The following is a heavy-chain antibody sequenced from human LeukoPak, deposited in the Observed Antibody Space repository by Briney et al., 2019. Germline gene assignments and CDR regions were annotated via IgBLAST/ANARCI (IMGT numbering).Heavy chain of an antibody. CDR2: IKQDGSEK. Sequence: XAXXGFTFXSYWMSWVRQAPGKGLEWVANIKQDGSEKYYVDSVKGRFTISRDNAKNSLYMQMNRLRAEDTAVYYCXXXXXXXXXXXXXGXXXXDYWGQXTXVTVSS. CDR1: GFTFXSYW. V-gene: IGHV3-7*01. CDR3: XXXXXXXXXXXXXGXXXXDY. J-gene: IGHJ4*02.